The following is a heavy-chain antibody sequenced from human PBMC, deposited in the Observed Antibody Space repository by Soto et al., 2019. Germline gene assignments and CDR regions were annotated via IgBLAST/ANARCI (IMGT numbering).Heavy chain of an antibody. V-gene: IGHV2-70*12. Sequence: YYSTSLQSRLSITKDTSKNQMVLTMTNVDPVDTATYYCAHIPNYYQYDWFDPWGQGTLVTVSS. D-gene: IGHD3-16*01. J-gene: IGHJ5*02. CDR3: AHIPNYYQYDWFDP.